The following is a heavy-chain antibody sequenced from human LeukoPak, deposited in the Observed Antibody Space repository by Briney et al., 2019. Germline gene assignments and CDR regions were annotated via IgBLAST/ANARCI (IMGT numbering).Heavy chain of an antibody. J-gene: IGHJ3*02. CDR3: ARARSSYGYGDAFDI. CDR1: GFTFSSYS. Sequence: GGSLRLSCAASGFTFSSYSMNWVRQAPGKGLEWVSSISSSSSYIYYADSGKGRFTISRDNAKNSLYLQMNSLRAEDTAVYYCARARSSYGYGDAFDIWGQGTMVTVSS. CDR2: ISSSSSYI. D-gene: IGHD5-18*01. V-gene: IGHV3-21*01.